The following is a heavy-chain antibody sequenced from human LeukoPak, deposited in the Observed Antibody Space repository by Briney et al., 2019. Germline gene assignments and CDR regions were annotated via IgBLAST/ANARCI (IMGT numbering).Heavy chain of an antibody. CDR3: ARDTVNGPFVISLDL. CDR2: ISTTSSYT. J-gene: IGHJ5*02. D-gene: IGHD2-8*01. Sequence: GGSLRLSCAASGFTFSDYYMSWIRQAPGKGLEWVSYISTTSSYTDYADSVKGRFTISRDNAKNLLYLHLNSLRDEDTAVYYCARDTVNGPFVISLDLWGQGVLVTVSS. V-gene: IGHV3-11*06. CDR1: GFTFSDYY.